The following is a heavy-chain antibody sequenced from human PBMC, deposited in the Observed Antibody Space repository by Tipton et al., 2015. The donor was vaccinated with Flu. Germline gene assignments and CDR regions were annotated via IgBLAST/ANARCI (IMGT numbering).Heavy chain of an antibody. Sequence: SLRLSCAASGFTVSSNYMSWVRQAPGKGLEWVSVIYSGGSTYYADSVKGRFTISRDNSKNTLYLQMNSLRAEDTAVHYCARVALSGSYGAGFDYWGQGTLVTVSS. J-gene: IGHJ4*02. CDR1: GFTVSSNY. CDR3: ARVALSGSYGAGFDY. V-gene: IGHV3-53*01. CDR2: IYSGGST. D-gene: IGHD1-26*01.